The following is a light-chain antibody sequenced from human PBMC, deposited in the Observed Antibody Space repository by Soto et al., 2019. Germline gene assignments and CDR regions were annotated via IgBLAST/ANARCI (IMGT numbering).Light chain of an antibody. CDR1: QSLLYSNGYNY. CDR2: SGS. Sequence: DIVMTQSPLSLSVTPGEPASISCGSSQSLLYSNGYNYLDWYLQKPGQSPQLLIYSGSNRASGVPDRFSGSGSGTDFTLKISRVEAEDVGIYYCMQALQTPRLTFGGGTKVEIK. V-gene: IGKV2-28*01. CDR3: MQALQTPRLT. J-gene: IGKJ4*01.